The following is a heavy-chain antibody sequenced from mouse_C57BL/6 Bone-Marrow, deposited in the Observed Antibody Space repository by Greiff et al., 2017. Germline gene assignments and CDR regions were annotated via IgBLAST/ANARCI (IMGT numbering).Heavy chain of an antibody. V-gene: IGHV10-3*01. CDR1: GFTFNTYA. CDR2: IRSKSSNYAT. CDR3: VRGPYGSSPYYYAMDY. Sequence: EVMLVESGGGLVQPKGSLKLSCAASGFTFNTYAMHWVRQAPGKGLEWVARIRSKSSNYATYYADSVKDRFTISRDDSQSMLYLQMNNLKTEDTAMYYCVRGPYGSSPYYYAMDYWGQGTPVTVSS. J-gene: IGHJ4*01. D-gene: IGHD1-1*01.